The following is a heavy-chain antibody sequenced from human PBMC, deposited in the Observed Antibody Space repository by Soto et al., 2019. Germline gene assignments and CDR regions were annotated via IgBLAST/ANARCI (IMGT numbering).Heavy chain of an antibody. J-gene: IGHJ6*02. CDR1: GGTFSSYA. CDR3: ARDLRGRRGTVTTDYYYYYGMDV. CDR2: IIPIFGTA. Sequence: QVQLVQSGAEVKKPGSSVKVSCKASGGTFSSYAISWVRQAPGQGLEWMGGIIPIFGTANYAQKFQGRVTITADESTSTAYMELSSLRSEDTAVYYCARDLRGRRGTVTTDYYYYYGMDVWGQGTTVTVSS. V-gene: IGHV1-69*12. D-gene: IGHD4-4*01.